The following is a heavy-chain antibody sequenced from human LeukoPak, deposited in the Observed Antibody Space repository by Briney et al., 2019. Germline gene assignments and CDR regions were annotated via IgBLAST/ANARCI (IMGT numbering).Heavy chain of an antibody. CDR2: ISGGVGTT. J-gene: IGHJ1*01. V-gene: IGHV3-23*01. CDR3: AKGPTEEFYDTSGSCTTEYFQY. CDR1: GFSFSTYT. D-gene: IGHD3-22*01. Sequence: PGGSLRLSCAASGFSFSTYTMNWVRQAPGKGLEWVSGISGGVGTTYYADSVKGRFTISRDNSKNTLYLQMNRLRAEDTAVYYCAKGPTEEFYDTSGSCTTEYFQYWGQGTLVTVSS.